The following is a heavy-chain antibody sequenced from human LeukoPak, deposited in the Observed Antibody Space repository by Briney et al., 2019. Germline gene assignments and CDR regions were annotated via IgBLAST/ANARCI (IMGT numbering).Heavy chain of an antibody. CDR3: ARDWTPLGGGGFDY. J-gene: IGHJ4*02. D-gene: IGHD1-1*01. V-gene: IGHV4-34*01. Sequence: SETLSLTCAVYGGSFSGYYWSWIRQPPGKGLEWIGEINHSGSTNYNPSLKSRVTISVDTSKNRFPLKLSSVTAADTAVYYCARDWTPLGGGGFDYWGQGTLVTVSS. CDR2: INHSGST. CDR1: GGSFSGYY.